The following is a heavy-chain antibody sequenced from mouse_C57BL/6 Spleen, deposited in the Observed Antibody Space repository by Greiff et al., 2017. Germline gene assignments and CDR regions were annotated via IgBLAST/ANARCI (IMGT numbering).Heavy chain of an antibody. CDR2: IYPGDGDT. CDR1: GYAFSSYW. CDR3: AREGTTGGFAY. V-gene: IGHV1-80*01. D-gene: IGHD1-1*01. Sequence: VMLVESGAELVKPGASVKISCKASGYAFSSYWMNWVKQRPGKGLEWIGQIYPGDGDTNYNGKFKGKATLTADKSSSTAYMQLSSLTSEDSAVYFCAREGTTGGFAYWGQGTLVTVSA. J-gene: IGHJ3*01.